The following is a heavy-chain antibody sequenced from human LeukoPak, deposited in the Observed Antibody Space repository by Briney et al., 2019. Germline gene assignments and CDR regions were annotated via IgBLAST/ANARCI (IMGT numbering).Heavy chain of an antibody. J-gene: IGHJ4*02. CDR3: ARRAGAYSHPYDY. D-gene: IGHD4/OR15-4a*01. V-gene: IGHV3-30*02. Sequence: GGSLRLSCAASGFTFSSFGMHWVRQAPGQGLEWVAFIRYDGSNKYYADSVKGRFTISRDNSKNTLYLQMNSLRAEDTAVYYCARRAGAYSHPYDYWGQGTLVTVSS. CDR2: IRYDGSNK. CDR1: GFTFSSFG.